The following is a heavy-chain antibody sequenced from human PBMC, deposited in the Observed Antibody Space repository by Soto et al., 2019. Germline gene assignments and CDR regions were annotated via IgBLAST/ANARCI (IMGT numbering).Heavy chain of an antibody. Sequence: GGSLRLPCAASGFTFDDYAMHWVRQAPGKGLEWVSGISWNSGSIGYADSVKGRFTISRDNAKNSLYLQMNSLRVEDTALYYCAKSSRIVAMVRGGSNWIDPWGQGTLVTVSS. D-gene: IGHD3-10*01. J-gene: IGHJ5*02. V-gene: IGHV3-9*01. CDR2: ISWNSGSI. CDR3: AKSSRIVAMVRGGSNWIDP. CDR1: GFTFDDYA.